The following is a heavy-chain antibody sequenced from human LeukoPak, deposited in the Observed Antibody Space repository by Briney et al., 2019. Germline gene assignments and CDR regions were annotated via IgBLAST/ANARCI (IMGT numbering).Heavy chain of an antibody. CDR3: ARIWEGYAFDI. D-gene: IGHD1-26*01. CDR2: ISAYNGNT. Sequence: GSSVKVSCKASGGTFSSYAISWVRQAPGQGLEWMGWISAYNGNTNYAQKLQGRVTMTTDTSTSTAYMELRSLRSDDTAVYYCARIWEGYAFDIWGQGTMVTVSS. CDR1: GGTFSSYA. V-gene: IGHV1-18*01. J-gene: IGHJ3*02.